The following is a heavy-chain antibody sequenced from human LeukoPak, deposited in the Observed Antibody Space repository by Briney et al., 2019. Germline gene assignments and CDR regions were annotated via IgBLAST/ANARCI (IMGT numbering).Heavy chain of an antibody. D-gene: IGHD1-26*01. CDR3: ARDRPTGSYYSIDY. CDR1: GFTFSDYG. Sequence: GSSLRLSCAVFGFTFSDYGMHWVRQAPGKGLEWVAVIWYDGSNKYYGDSVKGRSTISRDNSKNTLYLQMNSLRAEDTAVYYCARDRPTGSYYSIDYWGQGTLVTVSS. V-gene: IGHV3-33*08. J-gene: IGHJ4*02. CDR2: IWYDGSNK.